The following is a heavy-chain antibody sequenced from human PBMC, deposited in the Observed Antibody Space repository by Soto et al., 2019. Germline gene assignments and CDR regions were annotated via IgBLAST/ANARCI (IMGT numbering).Heavy chain of an antibody. D-gene: IGHD6-6*01. Sequence: GGSLRLSCAASGFTFSSYAMSWVRQAPGKGLEWVSAISGSGGSTYYADSVKGRFTISRDNSKNTLYLQMNSLRAEDTAVYFCAKSRSSPRPYWIDPWGQGTLVTVSS. CDR3: AKSRSSPRPYWIDP. V-gene: IGHV3-23*01. J-gene: IGHJ5*02. CDR1: GFTFSSYA. CDR2: ISGSGGST.